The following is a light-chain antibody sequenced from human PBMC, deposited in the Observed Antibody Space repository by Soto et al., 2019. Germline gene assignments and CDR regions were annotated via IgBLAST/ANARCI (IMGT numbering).Light chain of an antibody. V-gene: IGLV2-14*01. CDR3: SSYTSTSTLVV. CDR2: EVS. J-gene: IGLJ3*02. Sequence: QSALTQPASVSGSAGQSITISCTGTSSDVGGYDYVSWYQQHPGKAPKLMIYEVSNRPSGLSNRFSGSKSGNTASLTISGLQAEDEADYYCSSYTSTSTLVVFGGGTKVTVL. CDR1: SSDVGGYDY.